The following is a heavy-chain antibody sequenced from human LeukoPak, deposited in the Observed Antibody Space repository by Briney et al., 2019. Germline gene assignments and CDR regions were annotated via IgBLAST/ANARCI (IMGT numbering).Heavy chain of an antibody. CDR1: GGSLRGYY. V-gene: IGHV4-34*01. CDR2: INHSGST. CDR3: ARGPRD. J-gene: IGHJ4*02. Sequence: PSETLSLTCAVYGGSLRGYYWRWIRQPPGKGLEWSGEINHSGSTTYNPSLKSRVTISVDTCKDLFSLKLSSVTAADTAVYYCARGPRDWGQGTLVTVSS.